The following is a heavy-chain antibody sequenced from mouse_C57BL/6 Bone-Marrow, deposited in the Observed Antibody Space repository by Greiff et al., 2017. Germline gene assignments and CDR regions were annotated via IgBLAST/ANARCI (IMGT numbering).Heavy chain of an antibody. CDR3: ARKGGQLRLPSYYYAMDY. CDR2: IDPSDSYT. J-gene: IGHJ4*01. D-gene: IGHD3-2*02. V-gene: IGHV1-59*01. Sequence: QVQLQQPGAELVRPGTSVKLSCKASGYTFTGYWMHWVKQRPGQGLEWIGVIDPSDSYTNYNQKFKGKATLTVDTSSSTAYMQLSSLTSEDSAVYYCARKGGQLRLPSYYYAMDYWGQGTSVTVSS. CDR1: GYTFTGYW.